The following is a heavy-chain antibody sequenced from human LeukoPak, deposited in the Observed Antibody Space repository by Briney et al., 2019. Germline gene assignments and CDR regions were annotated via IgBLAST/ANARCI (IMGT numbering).Heavy chain of an antibody. CDR1: GGSISSSNW. D-gene: IGHD3-16*01. V-gene: IGHV4-4*02. CDR3: ARALSGSYGVGP. CDR2: IYHSGST. J-gene: IGHJ5*02. Sequence: KSSETLSLTCAVSGGSISSSNWWSWVRQPPGKGLEWIGEIYHSGSTNYNPSLRSRVTISVDKSKNQFSLKMTSVTAADTAVYYCARALSGSYGVGPWGQGTLVTVSS.